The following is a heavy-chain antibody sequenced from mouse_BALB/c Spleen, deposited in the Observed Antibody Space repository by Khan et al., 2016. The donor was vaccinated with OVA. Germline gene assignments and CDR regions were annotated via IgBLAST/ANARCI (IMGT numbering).Heavy chain of an antibody. CDR1: GYSITSGYY. D-gene: IGHD2-1*01. J-gene: IGHJ4*01. CDR2: ISYDGSN. CDR3: ARGNGNYLYAMDY. V-gene: IGHV3-6*02. Sequence: EVKLEVSGPGLVKPSQSLSLTCSVTGYSITSGYYWNWIRQFPGNKLEWMGYISYDGSNNYNPSLKNRISITRDTSKNQFFLKLNSVTTEDTATYYGARGNGNYLYAMDYWGQGTSVTVSA.